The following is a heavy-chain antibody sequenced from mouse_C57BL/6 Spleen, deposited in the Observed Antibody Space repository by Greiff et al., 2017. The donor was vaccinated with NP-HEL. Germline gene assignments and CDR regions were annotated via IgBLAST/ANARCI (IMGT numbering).Heavy chain of an antibody. J-gene: IGHJ3*01. CDR2: IRLKSDNYAT. V-gene: IGHV6-3*01. D-gene: IGHD5-1-1*01. Sequence: DVKLQESGGGLVQPGGSMKLSCVASGFTFSNYWMNWVRQSPEKGLEWVAQIRLKSDNYATHYAESVKGRFTISRDDSKSSVYLQMNNLRAEDTGIYYCTDTPFAYWGQGTLVTVSA. CDR3: TDTPFAY. CDR1: GFTFSNYW.